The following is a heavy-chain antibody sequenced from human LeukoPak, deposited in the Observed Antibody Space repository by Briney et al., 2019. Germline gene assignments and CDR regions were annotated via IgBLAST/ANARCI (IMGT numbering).Heavy chain of an antibody. D-gene: IGHD2-8*02. Sequence: GGSLRLSCAASGFTFSTYSMNWVRQAPGKGLEWLSFISSSSGSIYYADSVKGRFTISRDNAKNSLYLEMNSLRAEDTALYYCTTNTGDDWGQGTLVTVSS. CDR3: TTNTGDD. CDR1: GFTFSTYS. V-gene: IGHV3-48*04. CDR2: ISSSSGSI. J-gene: IGHJ4*02.